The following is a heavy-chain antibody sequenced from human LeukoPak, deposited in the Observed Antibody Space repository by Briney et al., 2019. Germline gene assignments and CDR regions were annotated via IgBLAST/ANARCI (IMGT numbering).Heavy chain of an antibody. D-gene: IGHD2-8*01. V-gene: IGHV3-23*01. CDR1: GFTFSNYA. J-gene: IGHJ4*02. Sequence: GGSLRLSCAASGFTFSNYAMSWVRQAPGEGLEWVSGISGSGGDTYYADSVKGRFTISRDNSKNTLYLQMNSLRAEDTAVYYCAKDQSCTNNICHGDFDYWGQGTLVTVSS. CDR3: AKDQSCTNNICHGDFDY. CDR2: ISGSGGDT.